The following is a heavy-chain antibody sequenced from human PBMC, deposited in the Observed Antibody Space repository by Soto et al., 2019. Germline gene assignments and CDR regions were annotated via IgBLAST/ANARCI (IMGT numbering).Heavy chain of an antibody. V-gene: IGHV1-18*01. CDR3: VMVDNYVTPTPQDV. J-gene: IGHJ6*02. Sequence: QVQLVQSGDEVKKPGASVKVSCKASGYIFVNYGIAWVRQAPGQGLEWMGWISPYTGNTHSASKVQGRLTITTDTATSTAYMDLWSLTSDDTAVYYCVMVDNYVTPTPQDVWGQGTTVTVSS. D-gene: IGHD3-16*01. CDR2: ISPYTGNT. CDR1: GYIFVNYG.